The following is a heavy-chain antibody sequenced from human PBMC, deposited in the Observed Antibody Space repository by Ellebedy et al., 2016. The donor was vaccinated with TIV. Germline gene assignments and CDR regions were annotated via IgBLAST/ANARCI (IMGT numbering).Heavy chain of an antibody. V-gene: IGHV1-18*01. CDR2: ISAYNGNT. CDR3: ARDLWDVRYDFWSETNWFDP. CDR1: GYTFTSYG. D-gene: IGHD3-3*01. Sequence: ASVKVSXXASGYTFTSYGISWVRQAPGQGLEWMGWISAYNGNTNYAQKLQGRVTMTTDTSTSTAYMELRSLRSDDTAVYYCARDLWDVRYDFWSETNWFDPWGQGTLVTVSS. J-gene: IGHJ5*02.